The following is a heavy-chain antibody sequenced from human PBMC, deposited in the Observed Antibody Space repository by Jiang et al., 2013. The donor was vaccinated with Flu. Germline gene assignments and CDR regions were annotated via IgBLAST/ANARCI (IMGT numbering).Heavy chain of an antibody. CDR1: TDLS. D-gene: IGHD3-10*01. Sequence: TDLSLHWVRQAPGKGLEWMGGFDPEDGEKIYAQKFQGRVTMTEDTSTDTAYMELSSLRSEDTALYYCASIEKTYYGSGTYEYWGQGTPVTVSS. V-gene: IGHV1-24*01. CDR2: FDPEDGEK. J-gene: IGHJ4*02. CDR3: ASIEKTYYGSGTYEY.